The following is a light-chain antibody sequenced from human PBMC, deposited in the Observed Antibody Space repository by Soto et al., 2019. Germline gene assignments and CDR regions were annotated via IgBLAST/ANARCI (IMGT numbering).Light chain of an antibody. V-gene: IGKV1-27*01. CDR3: QQNYSTPIT. CDR2: LAS. CDR1: QGISNY. J-gene: IGKJ5*01. Sequence: IQDLTSLSPILRARVPLPCRASQGISNYLAWYQQKPGKVPKLLIYLASTLQSGVPSRFSGSGSGTDFSLTINSLQPEDFATYYCQQNYSTPITFGQGTRLEI.